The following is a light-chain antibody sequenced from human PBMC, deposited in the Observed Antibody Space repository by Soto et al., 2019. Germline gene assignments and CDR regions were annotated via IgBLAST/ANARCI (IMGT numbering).Light chain of an antibody. J-gene: IGKJ5*01. CDR2: DVS. CDR3: QQRRNFPIT. Sequence: IVVAPAPTPPVCSPWTTCILPLRASQGVSTYLAWYQQKPGQAPKLLIYDVSNRATGVPARFSGSGSGTDFTLTISSLEPEDVAVYYCQQRRNFPITFGQGTRLEIK. V-gene: IGKV3D-11*01. CDR1: QGVSTY.